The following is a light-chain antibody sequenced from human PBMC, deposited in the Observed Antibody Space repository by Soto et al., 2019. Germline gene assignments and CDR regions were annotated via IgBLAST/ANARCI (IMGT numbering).Light chain of an antibody. J-gene: IGKJ1*01. CDR3: QHYNSYSEA. Sequence: DIQMTQSPSTLSASVGYRVTITFRASQSISSWLAWYQQKPGKAPKLLIYDASSLESGVPSRFSGSGSGTGFTLTISSLQPDDFATYYCQHYNSYSEAFGQGTKVDIK. CDR1: QSISSW. V-gene: IGKV1-5*01. CDR2: DAS.